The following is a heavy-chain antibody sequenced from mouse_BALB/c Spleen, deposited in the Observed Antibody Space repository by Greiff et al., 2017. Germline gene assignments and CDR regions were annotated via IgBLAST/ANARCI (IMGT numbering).Heavy chain of an antibody. CDR3: ARRLSMDY. Sequence: VQLKESGAELVKPGASVKLSCTASGFNIKDTYMHWVKQRPEQGLEWIGRIDPANGNTKYDPKFQGKATITADTSSNTAYLQLSSLTSEDTAVYYCARRLSMDYWGQGTSVTVSS. CDR1: GFNIKDTY. CDR2: IDPANGNT. J-gene: IGHJ4*01. D-gene: IGHD1-2*01. V-gene: IGHV14-3*02.